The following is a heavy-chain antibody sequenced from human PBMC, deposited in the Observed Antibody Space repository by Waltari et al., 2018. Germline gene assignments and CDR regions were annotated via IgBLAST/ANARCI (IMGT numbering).Heavy chain of an antibody. D-gene: IGHD4-17*01. J-gene: IGHJ5*02. V-gene: IGHV3-11*04. CDR3: ARALQRAAVTTWFDP. CDR2: ISSSGSPR. Sequence: QVQLVESGGGLVKPGGSLRLSCTASGFTFSDYYMTWLRQPPGKGLEWLSDISSSGSPRYYADSLKGRFTISRDNAKNTLFLQMNSLRDNDTAVYYCARALQRAAVTTWFDPWGQGILVTVSS. CDR1: GFTFSDYY.